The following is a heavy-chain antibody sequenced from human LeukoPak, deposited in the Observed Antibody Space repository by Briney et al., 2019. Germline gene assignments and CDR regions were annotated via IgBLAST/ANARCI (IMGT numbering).Heavy chain of an antibody. V-gene: IGHV3-9*01. Sequence: PGGCLRLSRATSGFTLHDYSMHWVPHVPGKGLEWVSGITWNSCRIGYTDSVKGRFTISRDNAKNFLYQQMNSLRAEDTALYYCAKDIEGAGTYYPRSGMDVWGQGTTVTVSS. D-gene: IGHD3-10*01. CDR1: GFTLHDYS. CDR3: AKDIEGAGTYYPRSGMDV. CDR2: ITWNSCRI. J-gene: IGHJ6*02.